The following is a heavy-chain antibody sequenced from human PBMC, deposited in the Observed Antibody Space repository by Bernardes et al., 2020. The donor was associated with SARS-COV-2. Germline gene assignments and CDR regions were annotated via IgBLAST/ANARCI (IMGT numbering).Heavy chain of an antibody. V-gene: IGHV3-23*01. CDR3: ARRGGFYYEPTNFDY. Sequence: GGSLRLSCAAYGFTFSSYAMSWVRQAPGKGLEWVSAISGSGGSTYYADSVKGRLTISRDDSKNTLYLQMNSLRAEDTAVYYCARRGGFYYEPTNFDYWGQGTLVTVSS. CDR2: ISGSGGST. D-gene: IGHD3-22*01. CDR1: GFTFSSYA. J-gene: IGHJ4*02.